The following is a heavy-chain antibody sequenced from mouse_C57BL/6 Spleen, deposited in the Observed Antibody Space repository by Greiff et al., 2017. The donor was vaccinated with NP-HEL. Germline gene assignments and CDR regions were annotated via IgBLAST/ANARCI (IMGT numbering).Heavy chain of an antibody. CDR2: ISYSGST. Sequence: EVHLVESGPGMVKPSQSLSLTCTVTGYSITSGYDWHWIRHFPGNKLEWMGYISYSGSTNYNPSLKSRISITHDTSKNHFFLKLNSVTTEDTATYYCARGDYDGGFAYWGQGTLVTVSA. V-gene: IGHV3-1*01. J-gene: IGHJ3*01. CDR3: ARGDYDGGFAY. D-gene: IGHD2-4*01. CDR1: GYSITSGYD.